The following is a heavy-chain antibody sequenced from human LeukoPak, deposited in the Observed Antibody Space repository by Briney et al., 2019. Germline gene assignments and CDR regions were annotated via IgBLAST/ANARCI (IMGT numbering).Heavy chain of an antibody. Sequence: GASVKVSCKASGGTFSSYAISWVRQAPGQGLEWMGGIIPIFGTANYAQKFQGGVTITADESTSTAYMELSSLRSEDTAVYYCARDRVTTVTSVDPKTFDYWGQGTLVTVSS. D-gene: IGHD4-11*01. J-gene: IGHJ4*02. CDR3: ARDRVTTVTSVDPKTFDY. V-gene: IGHV1-69*13. CDR2: IIPIFGTA. CDR1: GGTFSSYA.